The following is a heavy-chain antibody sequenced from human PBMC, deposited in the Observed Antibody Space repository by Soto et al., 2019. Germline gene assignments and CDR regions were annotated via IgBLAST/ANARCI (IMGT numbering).Heavy chain of an antibody. CDR3: ARGATPGFGELLPVDY. J-gene: IGHJ4*02. Sequence: ASVKVSCKASGYTFTSYDINWVRQATGQGLEWMGWMNPNSGNTGYAQKFQGRVTMTRNTSISTAYMELSSLRSEDTAVYYCARGATPGFGELLPVDYWGQGTLVTVSS. V-gene: IGHV1-8*01. CDR2: MNPNSGNT. CDR1: GYTFTSYD. D-gene: IGHD3-10*01.